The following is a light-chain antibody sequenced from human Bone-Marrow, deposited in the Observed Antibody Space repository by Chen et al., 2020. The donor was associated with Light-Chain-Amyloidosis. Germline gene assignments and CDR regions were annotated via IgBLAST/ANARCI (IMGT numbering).Light chain of an antibody. CDR3: QVWDRSSDRPV. CDR2: DDS. J-gene: IGLJ3*02. V-gene: IGLV3-21*02. Sequence: SYVLTQPSSVSVAPGQTDTLACGGNIIGSKSVHWYQQTPGQAPLLVVYDDSDRPSGIPAPLPGSNSGNTATLTISRVEAGDEAAYYCQVWDRSSDRPVFGGGTKLTVL. CDR1: IIGSKS.